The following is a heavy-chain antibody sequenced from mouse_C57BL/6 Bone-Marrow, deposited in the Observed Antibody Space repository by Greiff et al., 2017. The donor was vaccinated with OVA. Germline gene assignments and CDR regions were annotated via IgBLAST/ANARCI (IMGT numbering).Heavy chain of an antibody. D-gene: IGHD2-4*01. CDR2: INPSNGGT. J-gene: IGHJ1*03. CDR1: GYTFTSYW. Sequence: QFQLQQPGTELVKPGASVKLSCKASGYTFTSYWMHWVKQRPGQGLEWIGNINPSNGGTNYNEKFKSKATLTVDKSSSTAYMQLSSLTSEDSAVYYCARSDYDGGDWYFDVWGTGTTVTVSS. V-gene: IGHV1-53*01. CDR3: ARSDYDGGDWYFDV.